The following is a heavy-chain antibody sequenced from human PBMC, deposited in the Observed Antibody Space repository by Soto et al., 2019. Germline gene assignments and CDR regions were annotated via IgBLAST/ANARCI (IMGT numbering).Heavy chain of an antibody. J-gene: IGHJ6*02. Sequence: GGSLRLSCAASGFTFSSYGMHWVRQAPGKGLEWVAVIWYDGSNKYYADSVKGRFTISSDNSKNTLYLQMNSLRAEDTAVYYCARDGIVVAHYGMDVWGQGTTVTVSS. CDR3: ARDGIVVAHYGMDV. CDR2: IWYDGSNK. CDR1: GFTFSSYG. V-gene: IGHV3-33*01. D-gene: IGHD2-2*01.